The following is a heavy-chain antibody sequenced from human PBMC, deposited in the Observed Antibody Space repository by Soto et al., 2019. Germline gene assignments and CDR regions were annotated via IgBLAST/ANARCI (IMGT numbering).Heavy chain of an antibody. CDR2: IIPIFRTA. V-gene: IGHV1-69*01. Sequence: QEHLVQSGAEVKSRGSSVKVSCKSSGDSFEGYTFNWVRQAPGRGLEWIGGIIPIFRTANYAQSFQGRLTITADDLTTTVFMELTSRTSADTAVYYGARGAEGPADYNWFDSWGRGTLVTVSS. CDR3: ARGAEGPADYNWFDS. CDR1: GDSFEGYT. D-gene: IGHD2-2*01. J-gene: IGHJ5*01.